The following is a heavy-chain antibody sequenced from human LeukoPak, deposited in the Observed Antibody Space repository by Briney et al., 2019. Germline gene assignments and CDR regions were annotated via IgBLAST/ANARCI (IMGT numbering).Heavy chain of an antibody. CDR1: GGSFSCYY. CDR2: INHSGST. Sequence: PSETLSLTCAVYGGSFSCYYWSWIRQPPGKGLEWVGEINHSGSTNYNPSLKSRVTISVDTSKNQFSLKLSSVTAADTAVYYCARGYYMDVWGKGTTVTVSS. V-gene: IGHV4-34*01. CDR3: ARGYYMDV. J-gene: IGHJ6*03.